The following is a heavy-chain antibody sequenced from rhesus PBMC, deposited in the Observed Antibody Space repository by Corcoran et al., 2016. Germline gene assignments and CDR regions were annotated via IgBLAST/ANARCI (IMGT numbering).Heavy chain of an antibody. V-gene: IGHV4-80*01. D-gene: IGHD4-23*01. J-gene: IGHJ2*01. Sequence: QVQLQESGPGLVKPSETLSLTCAVSGASISSYWWNWIRQPPGKGLEWIGENTGNSGSNNYNPSLKSRVTSSKDASKNQFSLKLSSGTAADTAVYYCARDPYSNYDSWYFDLWGPGTPITISS. CDR3: ARDPYSNYDSWYFDL. CDR1: GASISSYW. CDR2: NTGNSGSN.